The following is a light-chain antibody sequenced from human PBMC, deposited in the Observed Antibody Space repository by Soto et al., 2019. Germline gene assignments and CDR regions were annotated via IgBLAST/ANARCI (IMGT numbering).Light chain of an antibody. CDR2: GAS. Sequence: EIVMTQSPATLSVSPGERATLSCRASQSISSNLAWYQQKPGQAPRLLIYGASTRAIDIPARFSDRGSGTEFTLTISSLEPEDFAVYYCQQRSNWPLTFGQGTKVDIK. CDR1: QSISSN. CDR3: QQRSNWPLT. V-gene: IGKV3-15*01. J-gene: IGKJ1*01.